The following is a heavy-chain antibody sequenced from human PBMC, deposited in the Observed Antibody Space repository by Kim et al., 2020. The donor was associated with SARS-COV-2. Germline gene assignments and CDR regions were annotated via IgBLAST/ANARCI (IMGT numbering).Heavy chain of an antibody. J-gene: IGHJ3*02. V-gene: IGHV1-24*01. CDR3: ATAGSSSWYLDAFDI. Sequence: QKFQGRVTMTEDTSTDTAYMELSSLRSEDTAVYYCATAGSSSWYLDAFDIWGQGTMVTVSS. D-gene: IGHD6-13*01.